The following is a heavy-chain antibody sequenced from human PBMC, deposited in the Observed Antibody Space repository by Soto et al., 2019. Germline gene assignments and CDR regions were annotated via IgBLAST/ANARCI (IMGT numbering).Heavy chain of an antibody. D-gene: IGHD6-19*01. V-gene: IGHV4-39*01. J-gene: IGHJ6*02. CDR1: GGSISSSSYY. CDR3: ARHVVAVAAHYYYGMDV. CDR2: IYYSGST. Sequence: QLQLQESGPGLVKPSETLSLTCTVSGGSISSSSYYWGWIRQPPGKGLEWIGSIYYSGSTYYNPSLKSRVTISVDTSKNQFSLKLSSVTAADTAVYYCARHVVAVAAHYYYGMDVWGQGTTVTVSS.